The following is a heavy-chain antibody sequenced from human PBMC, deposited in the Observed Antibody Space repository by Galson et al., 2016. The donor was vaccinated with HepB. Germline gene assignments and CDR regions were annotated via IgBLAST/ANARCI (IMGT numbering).Heavy chain of an antibody. D-gene: IGHD1-26*01. Sequence: SETLSLTCTVSGGSISSYYWTWIRQPPEKRLEWIGYIYYDGSTDYNPSLRSRVTMSVDTSKNQFSLKLSSVTAADTAVYYCVKVGGAGYFDPWGQGTLVTVSS. J-gene: IGHJ5*02. CDR1: GGSISSYY. CDR3: VKVGGAGYFDP. V-gene: IGHV4-59*01. CDR2: IYYDGST.